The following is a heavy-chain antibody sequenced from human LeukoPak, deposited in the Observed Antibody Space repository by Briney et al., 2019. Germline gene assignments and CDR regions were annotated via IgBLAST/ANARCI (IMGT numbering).Heavy chain of an antibody. J-gene: IGHJ4*02. V-gene: IGHV1-2*02. CDR1: GYTVTGYY. CDR3: ARSPDYTRFDY. D-gene: IGHD4-11*01. CDR2: IKPSSGGT. Sequence: GASVKVSCKTSGYTVTGYYIHWVRQAPGQGLEWRGWIKPSSGGTIYSHKFQCRVTMTRHTSISTAYMERSSLRSDATAVYYCARSPDYTRFDYWGRGTLVTVSS.